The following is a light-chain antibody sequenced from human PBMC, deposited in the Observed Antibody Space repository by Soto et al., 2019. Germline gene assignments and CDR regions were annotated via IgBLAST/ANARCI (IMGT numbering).Light chain of an antibody. J-gene: IGKJ3*01. CDR2: GAS. Sequence: EVVLTQSPGTLSLSPGERATLSCRASQSVSSTYLAWYQQKPGQAPRLLIYGASNRATGIPDRFSGSGSGTDFTLTIRRLEPEDFAVYFCQQYDVSPCTFGPGTKVDVK. CDR3: QQYDVSPCT. CDR1: QSVSSTY. V-gene: IGKV3-20*01.